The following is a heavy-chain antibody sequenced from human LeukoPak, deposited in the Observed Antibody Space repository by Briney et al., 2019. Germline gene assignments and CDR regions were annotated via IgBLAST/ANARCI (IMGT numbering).Heavy chain of an antibody. J-gene: IGHJ4*02. CDR3: TRPGSGYSYGPWPFDY. CDR1: GFALKSYS. CDR2: ISSTSAYI. Sequence: GGSLRLSFAGSGFALKSYSLSWVRQAPGKGLEWVSSISSTSAYIYYADSVKGRFTISRDNAKNSLYLQMNSLRAEDTAVYYCTRPGSGYSYGPWPFDYWGQGTLVTVSS. V-gene: IGHV3-21*03. D-gene: IGHD5-18*01.